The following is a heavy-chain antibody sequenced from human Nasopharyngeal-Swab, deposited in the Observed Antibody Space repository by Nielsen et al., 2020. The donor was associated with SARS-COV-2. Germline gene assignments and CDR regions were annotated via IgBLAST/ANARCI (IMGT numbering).Heavy chain of an antibody. Sequence: GESLKISCSASGFGFSDYYMSWLRQAPGKGLEWVSYISSSGAVIYYADPVKGRFTISRDNAENSLYLEMSSLRVDDTALYYCARGESIVGTTWDYIGMDVWGQGTTVTVSS. V-gene: IGHV3-11*01. CDR2: ISSSGAVI. J-gene: IGHJ6*02. CDR1: GFGFSDYY. D-gene: IGHD5-12*01. CDR3: ARGESIVGTTWDYIGMDV.